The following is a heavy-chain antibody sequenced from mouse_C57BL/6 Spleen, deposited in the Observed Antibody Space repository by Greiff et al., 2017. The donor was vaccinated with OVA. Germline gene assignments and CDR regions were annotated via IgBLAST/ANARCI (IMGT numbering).Heavy chain of an antibody. J-gene: IGHJ3*01. Sequence: QVTLKQSGPGILQSSQTLSLTCSFSGFSLSTSGMGVSWIRQPSGKGLEWLAHIYWDDDKRYNPSLKSRLTISKDTSRNQVFLKITSVDTADTATYYCAPLYDGYYSWFAYWGQGTLVTVSA. V-gene: IGHV8-12*01. D-gene: IGHD2-3*01. CDR2: IYWDDDK. CDR3: APLYDGYYSWFAY. CDR1: GFSLSTSGMG.